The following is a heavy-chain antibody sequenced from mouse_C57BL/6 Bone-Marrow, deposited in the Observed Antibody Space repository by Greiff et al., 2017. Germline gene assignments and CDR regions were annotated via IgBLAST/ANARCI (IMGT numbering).Heavy chain of an antibody. CDR3: TRNYYGRGYFDY. D-gene: IGHD1-1*01. CDR2: ISYSGST. J-gene: IGHJ2*01. V-gene: IGHV3-8*01. CDR1: GYSITSDY. Sequence: VQLKESGPGLAKPSQTLSLTCSVTGYSITSDYWNWIRKFPGNKLEYMGYISYSGSTYYNPSLKSRISIARDTSKNQYYLQLISVTTEDTATYYCTRNYYGRGYFDYWGKGTTLTVSS.